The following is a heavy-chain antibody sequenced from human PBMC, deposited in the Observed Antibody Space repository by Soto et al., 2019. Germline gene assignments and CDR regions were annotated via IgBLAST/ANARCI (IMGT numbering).Heavy chain of an antibody. Sequence: PGESLKISCKGSGYIFTTYWIGWVRQMPGKGLEWMGMIFPGDSDSRYGPSFQGQVTISADKSRDTAYLQWRSLRASDTAMYYCARGDTSYGPGGYYYYGMDVWGQGTTVTVS. CDR1: GYIFTTYW. D-gene: IGHD5-18*01. CDR2: IFPGDSDS. V-gene: IGHV5-51*01. CDR3: ARGDTSYGPGGYYYYGMDV. J-gene: IGHJ6*02.